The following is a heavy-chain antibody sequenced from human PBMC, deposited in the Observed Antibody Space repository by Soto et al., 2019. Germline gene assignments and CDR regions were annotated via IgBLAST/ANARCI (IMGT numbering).Heavy chain of an antibody. CDR2: MFYSGLT. Sequence: NPSETLSLTCRVSGYSVSSSDYYWAWIRQPPGKGLEWIGSMFYSGLTYYNPSLKSRVTLSVDTSKNQFSVRLNSVTAADTAVYYCAPLSVSLSGPYGIHVWGQGTTVTVSS. CDR1: GYSVSSSDYY. CDR3: APLSVSLSGPYGIHV. J-gene: IGHJ6*02. V-gene: IGHV4-39*01. D-gene: IGHD2-15*01.